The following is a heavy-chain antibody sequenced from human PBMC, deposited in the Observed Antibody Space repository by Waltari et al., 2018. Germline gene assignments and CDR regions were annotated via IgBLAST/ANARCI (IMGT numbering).Heavy chain of an antibody. V-gene: IGHV1-24*01. CDR1: GSTPPHSS. D-gene: IGHD3-3*01. CDR2: FDPEDGET. CDR3: TASALRFLEWSGGCDY. J-gene: IGHJ4*02. Sequence: QVHLVQSGAAVKKPGASVKASCKLSGSTPPHSSLHWVRQAPGKGLEWMGAFDPEDGETFYAQKFRGRFIMTEDTSADIAYMDLSSLTSEDTAVYYCTASALRFLEWSGGCDYWGQGTPVTVSS.